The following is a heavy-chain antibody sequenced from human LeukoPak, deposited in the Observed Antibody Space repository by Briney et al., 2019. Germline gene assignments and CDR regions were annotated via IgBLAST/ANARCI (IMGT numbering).Heavy chain of an antibody. CDR3: ARNLIPEQLVLNF. J-gene: IGHJ4*02. CDR1: RGSISSGSYY. CDR2: MSTSGST. Sequence: SQTLSLTCTVSRGSISSGSYYWSWIRQPAGKGLEWIGHMSTSGSTHYDPSLKSRLSISVDTSKNQFSLNLKSVTPEDTAVYYCARNLIPEQLVLNFWGQGTLVTVSS. D-gene: IGHD6-13*01. V-gene: IGHV4-61*09.